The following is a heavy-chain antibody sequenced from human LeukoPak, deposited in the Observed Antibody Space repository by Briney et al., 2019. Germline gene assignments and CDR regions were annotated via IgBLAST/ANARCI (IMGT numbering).Heavy chain of an antibody. J-gene: IGHJ4*02. V-gene: IGHV1-3*04. D-gene: IGHD3-10*01. CDR3: ARDESYAAY. CDR1: GYTFTSYA. CDR2: INTGNGNT. Sequence: ASVKVSCKASGYTFTSYAMHWVRQAPGQRLEWMGWINTGNGNTKYSQNFQGRVTITRDTSASTAYMDLSSLRSDDTAVYYCARDESYAAYWGQGTLVTVSS.